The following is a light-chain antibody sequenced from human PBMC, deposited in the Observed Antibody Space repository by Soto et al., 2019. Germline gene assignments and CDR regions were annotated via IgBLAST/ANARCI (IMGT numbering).Light chain of an antibody. CDR3: QQYNNWPFIIT. J-gene: IGKJ5*01. CDR2: GAS. CDR1: QSVSSN. V-gene: IGKV3-15*01. Sequence: EIVMTQSPATLSASPGERATLSCRASQSVSSNLAWYQQKPGQAPRLLIYGASTRATGIPARFSGSGSGTEFTLTISSLQSEDFAVYYCQQYNNWPFIITFGQGTRLEI.